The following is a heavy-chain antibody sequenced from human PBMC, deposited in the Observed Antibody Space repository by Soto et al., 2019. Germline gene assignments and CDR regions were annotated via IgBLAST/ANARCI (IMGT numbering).Heavy chain of an antibody. CDR3: AKDPKGLYSSSWYPTPNYGMDV. Sequence: GGSMRLSCAASGFTFSSYAMSWVRQAPRQGLEWVSAISGSGGSTYYADSVKGRFTISRDNSKNTLYLQMNSLRAEDTAVYYCAKDPKGLYSSSWYPTPNYGMDVWGQGTTVTVSS. CDR2: ISGSGGST. V-gene: IGHV3-23*01. J-gene: IGHJ6*02. CDR1: GFTFSSYA. D-gene: IGHD6-13*01.